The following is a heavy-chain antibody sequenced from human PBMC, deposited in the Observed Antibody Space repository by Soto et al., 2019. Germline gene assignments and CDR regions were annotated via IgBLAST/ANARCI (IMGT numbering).Heavy chain of an antibody. D-gene: IGHD2-2*03. V-gene: IGHV1-18*01. CDR3: AKSNGDCSTTSCLTLYDMDV. CDR2: ISAYNGKT. Sequence: ASVKVSCNASGYTFTSYDISWVRQAPGQGLGWMGWISAYNGKTNSAQKFQGRVTMTTETSTRTAYMELRSLRSDDTAVYYCAKSNGDCSTTSCLTLYDMDVWGQGTTVTVSS. J-gene: IGHJ6*02. CDR1: GYTFTSYD.